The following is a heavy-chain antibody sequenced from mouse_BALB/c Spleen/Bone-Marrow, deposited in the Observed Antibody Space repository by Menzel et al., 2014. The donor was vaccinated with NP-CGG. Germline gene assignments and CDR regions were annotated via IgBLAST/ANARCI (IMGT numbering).Heavy chain of an antibody. J-gene: IGHJ2*01. CDR1: GYTFTDYW. D-gene: IGHD4-1*01. CDR3: TGGWDGYYFDY. Sequence: VQLQQSGAELVMPGASVKMSCKASGYTFTDYWMHWVKQRPGQGLEWIGAIDTSDTYTNYNQKFKGKATLTVDESSSTAYMQLSSLTSEDSAVYFCTGGWDGYYFDYWGQGTTLTVSS. CDR2: IDTSDTYT. V-gene: IGHV1-69*01.